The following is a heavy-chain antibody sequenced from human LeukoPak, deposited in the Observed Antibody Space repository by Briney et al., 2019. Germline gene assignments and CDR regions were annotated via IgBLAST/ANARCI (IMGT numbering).Heavy chain of an antibody. Sequence: GRSLRLSCAASGFTFSSYGMSWVRQAPGKGLEWVSAISGSGGSTYYADSVKGRFTISRDNSKNTLYLQMNSLRAEDTAVYYCAKTTGYSSGWYRNWGQGTLVTVSS. J-gene: IGHJ4*02. D-gene: IGHD6-19*01. CDR1: GFTFSSYG. V-gene: IGHV3-23*01. CDR2: ISGSGGST. CDR3: AKTTGYSSGWYRN.